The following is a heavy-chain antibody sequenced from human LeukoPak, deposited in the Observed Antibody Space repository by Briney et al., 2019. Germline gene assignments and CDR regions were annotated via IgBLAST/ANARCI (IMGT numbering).Heavy chain of an antibody. CDR3: ARDLISRGPGTPERDRYWFDP. CDR2: IYTSGST. Sequence: PSETLSLTCTVSGGSISSYYWSWIRQPAGKGLEWIGRIYTSGSTNYNPSLKSRVTISVDTSKNQFSLKLSSVTAADTAVYYCARDLISRGPGTPERDRYWFDPWGQGTLVTVSS. CDR1: GGSISSYY. D-gene: IGHD5-24*01. V-gene: IGHV4-4*07. J-gene: IGHJ5*02.